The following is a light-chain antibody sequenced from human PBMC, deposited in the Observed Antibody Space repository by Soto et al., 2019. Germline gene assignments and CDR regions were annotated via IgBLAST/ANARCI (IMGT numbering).Light chain of an antibody. CDR2: GAS. V-gene: IGKV3-11*01. CDR3: QQRSNWPIT. CDR1: QSVSSY. J-gene: IGKJ5*01. Sequence: EIVWTQSPATLSLSPGERATLSCRASQSVSSYLAWYQQKPGQAPRLLIYGASNRATGIPARFSGSGSRTDFTLTISSLEPEDFAVYYCQQRSNWPITFGQGTRLEIK.